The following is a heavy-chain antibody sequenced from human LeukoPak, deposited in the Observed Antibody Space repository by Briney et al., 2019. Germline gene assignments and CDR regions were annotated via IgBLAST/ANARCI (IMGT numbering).Heavy chain of an antibody. CDR1: GFTVSSNY. CDR3: AKGLAAAGSYYFDY. J-gene: IGHJ4*02. Sequence: GGSLRLSCAASGFTVSSNYMSWVRQAPGKGLEWVSVIYSGGSTYYADSVKGRFTISRHNSKNTLYLQMNSLRAEDTAVYYCAKGLAAAGSYYFDYWGQGTLVTVSS. CDR2: IYSGGST. D-gene: IGHD6-13*01. V-gene: IGHV3-53*01.